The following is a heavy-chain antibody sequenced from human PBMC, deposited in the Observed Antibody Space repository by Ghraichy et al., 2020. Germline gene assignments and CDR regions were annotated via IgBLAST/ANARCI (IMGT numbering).Heavy chain of an antibody. V-gene: IGHV3-30*18. CDR2: LSHDGRQK. CDR3: AKEKTAGQPFDT. Sequence: SLRLSCAASGFTFSGYAMSWVRQAPGKGLEWVAVLSHDGRQKFYADSVKGRFTISTDSSKNVLYLDMSSLRPEDTAVYYCAKEKTAGQPFDTWGQGTVVTVSS. CDR1: GFTFSGYA. D-gene: IGHD2-21*02. J-gene: IGHJ3*02.